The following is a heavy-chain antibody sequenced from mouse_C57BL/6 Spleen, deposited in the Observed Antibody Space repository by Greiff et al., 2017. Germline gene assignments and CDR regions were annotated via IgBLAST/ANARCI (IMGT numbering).Heavy chain of an antibody. D-gene: IGHD2-1*01. CDR1: GYTFTSYW. CDR3: ARGMVRYYFDY. V-gene: IGHV1-52*01. CDR2: IDPSDSET. Sequence: QVQLKQPGAELVRPGSSVKLSCKASGYTFTSYWMHWVKQRPTQGLEWIGNIDPSDSETYYNQKFKDKATLTVDKSSSTASMQLSSLTSEDSAVYYCARGMVRYYFDYWGQGTTLTVSS. J-gene: IGHJ2*01.